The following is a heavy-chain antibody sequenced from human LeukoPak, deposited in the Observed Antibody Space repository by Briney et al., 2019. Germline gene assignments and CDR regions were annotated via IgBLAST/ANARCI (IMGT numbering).Heavy chain of an antibody. CDR1: GYTFTRYP. J-gene: IGHJ5*02. CDR2: SNAGNGNK. Sequence: ASVPVSFKASGYTFTRYPMHWVGPAAGQRLEWMGGSNAGNGNKKYPQKFQGRVTITRDTSASTAYIELSSLRSEDTAVYYSARSSWRVAAAGTDWFDLWGQGTLVTVSS. V-gene: IGHV1-3*01. CDR3: ARSSWRVAAAGTDWFDL. D-gene: IGHD6-13*01.